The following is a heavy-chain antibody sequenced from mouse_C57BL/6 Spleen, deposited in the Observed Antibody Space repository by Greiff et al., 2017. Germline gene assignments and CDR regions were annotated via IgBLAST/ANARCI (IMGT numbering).Heavy chain of an antibody. CDR2: IDPEDGDT. V-gene: IGHV14-1*01. D-gene: IGHD2-2*01. J-gene: IGHJ3*01. Sequence: EVQLQQSGAELVRPGASVKLSCTASGFNIKDYYMHWVKQRPEQGLEWIGRIDPEDGDTEYAPKFQGKATMTADTSSNTAYLQLSSLTSEDTAVYYCHYGYDRGSWFAYWGQGTLVTVSA. CDR3: HYGYDRGSWFAY. CDR1: GFNIKDYY.